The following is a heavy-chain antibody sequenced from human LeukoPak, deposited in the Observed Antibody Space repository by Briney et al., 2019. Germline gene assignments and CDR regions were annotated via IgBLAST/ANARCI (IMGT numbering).Heavy chain of an antibody. D-gene: IGHD6-6*01. Sequence: SETLSLTCAVYGGSFSGYYWSWIRQPPGKGLEWIGEINHSGSTNYNPSLKSRVTISVDTSKNQLSLKLSSVTAADTAVYYCAREGAALALGSTLFDYWGQGTLVTVSS. CDR2: INHSGST. CDR1: GGSFSGYY. V-gene: IGHV4-34*01. CDR3: AREGAALALGSTLFDY. J-gene: IGHJ4*02.